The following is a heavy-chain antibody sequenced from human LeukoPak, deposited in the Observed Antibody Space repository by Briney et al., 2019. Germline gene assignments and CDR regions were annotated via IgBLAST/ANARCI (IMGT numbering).Heavy chain of an antibody. CDR1: GFTFSDFD. D-gene: IGHD6-19*01. J-gene: IGHJ4*02. CDR3: AKQVAVAGIDY. V-gene: IGHV3-23*01. Sequence: GGSLRLSCAASGFTFSDFDMNWVRQAPGKGPEWVSHISHSGISTYYADSVKGRFTVSRDNSKSTLYLQMNSLRAEDTALYYCAKQVAVAGIDYWGQGTLVTVSS. CDR2: ISHSGIST.